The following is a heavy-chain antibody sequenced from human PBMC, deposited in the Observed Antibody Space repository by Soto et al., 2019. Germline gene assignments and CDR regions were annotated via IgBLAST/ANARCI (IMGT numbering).Heavy chain of an antibody. Sequence: EVQLVESGGGLVQPGGSLRLSCAASGFTFSSYWMSWVRQAPGKGLEWVANIKQDGSEKYYVDSVKGRFTISRDNAKNSRYLKMNSLRAEDRALYYCARDIEAGEEYYYSSYMDVWGKGTTVTVSS. V-gene: IGHV3-7*01. D-gene: IGHD6-13*01. CDR2: IKQDGSEK. CDR3: ARDIEAGEEYYYSSYMDV. CDR1: GFTFSSYW. J-gene: IGHJ6*03.